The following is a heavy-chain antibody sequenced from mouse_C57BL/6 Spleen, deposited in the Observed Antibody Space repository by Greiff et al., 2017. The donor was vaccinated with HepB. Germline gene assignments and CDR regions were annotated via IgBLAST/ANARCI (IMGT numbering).Heavy chain of an antibody. CDR3: ARESRGSFITTGARAMDY. V-gene: IGHV3-6*01. Sequence: EVQLQQSGPGLVKPSQSLSLTCSVTGYSITSGYYWNWIRQFPGNKLEWMGYISYDGSNNYNPSLKNRISITRDTSKNQFFLKLNSVTTEDTATYYCARESRGSFITTGARAMDYWGQGTSVTVSS. D-gene: IGHD1-1*01. J-gene: IGHJ4*01. CDR1: GYSITSGYY. CDR2: ISYDGSN.